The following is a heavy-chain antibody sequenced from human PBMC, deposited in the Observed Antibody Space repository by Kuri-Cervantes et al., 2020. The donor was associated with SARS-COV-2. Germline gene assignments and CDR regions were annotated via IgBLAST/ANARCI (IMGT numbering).Heavy chain of an antibody. CDR2: IYYRGST. V-gene: IGHV4-59*12. D-gene: IGHD3-10*01. J-gene: IGHJ5*02. Sequence: SETLSLTCSISGGSMSSYYWSWIRQPPGKGLEWIGYIYYRGSTNYSPSLKSRVTISVDRSKNQFSLKLSSVTAADTAVYYCARLMVRGEGNWFDPWGQGTLVTVSS. CDR1: GGSMSSYY. CDR3: ARLMVRGEGNWFDP.